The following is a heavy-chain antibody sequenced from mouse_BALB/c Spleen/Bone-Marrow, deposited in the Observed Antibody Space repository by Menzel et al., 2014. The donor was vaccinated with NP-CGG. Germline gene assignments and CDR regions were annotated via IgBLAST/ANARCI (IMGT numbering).Heavy chain of an antibody. CDR3: NGNYYAMDY. D-gene: IGHD2-1*01. Sequence: EVKVEESGAELVRSGASVELSCTASGFNIKDYYMHWVKQRPEQGLEWIGWIDPENGDTEYAPKFQGKATMTADTSSNTAYLQLSSLASEDTSVYYCNGNYYAMDYWGQGTSVTVSS. V-gene: IGHV14-4*02. J-gene: IGHJ4*01. CDR2: IDPENGDT. CDR1: GFNIKDYY.